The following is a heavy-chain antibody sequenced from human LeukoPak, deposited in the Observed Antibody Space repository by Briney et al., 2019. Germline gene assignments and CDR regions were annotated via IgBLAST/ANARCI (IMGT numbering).Heavy chain of an antibody. V-gene: IGHV3-43D*03. D-gene: IGHD6-13*01. CDR2: ITWDGGST. CDR3: AKGGVYKQQLFDY. J-gene: IGHJ4*02. CDR1: GFTFDDYA. Sequence: TGGSLRLSCAASGFTFDDYAMHWVRRAPDKGLEWVSLITWDGGSTYYADSVKGRFTVSRDNSKNSLYLQMNSLRAEDTAFYYCAKGGVYKQQLFDYWGQGTLVTVSS.